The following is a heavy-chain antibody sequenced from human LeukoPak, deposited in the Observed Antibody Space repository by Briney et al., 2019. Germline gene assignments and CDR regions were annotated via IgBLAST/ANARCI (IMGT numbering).Heavy chain of an antibody. CDR2: INPSGGST. J-gene: IGHJ4*02. CDR1: GYTFTSYY. D-gene: IGHD3-10*01. CDR3: ARGGVYYYGSGSYYNVPDY. Sequence: ASVKVSCKASGYTFTSYYMHWVRQAPGQGLEWMGIINPSGGSTSYAQKFQGRVTMTRNTSISTAYMELSSLRSEDTAVYYCARGGVYYYGSGSYYNVPDYWGQGTLVTVSS. V-gene: IGHV1-46*01.